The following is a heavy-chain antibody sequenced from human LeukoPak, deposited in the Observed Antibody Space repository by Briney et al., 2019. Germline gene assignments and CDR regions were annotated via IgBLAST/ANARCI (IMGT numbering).Heavy chain of an antibody. CDR1: GFTFGDYA. V-gene: IGHV3-49*03. CDR2: IRSKAYGETA. CDR3: TRDRGAYNLYDY. J-gene: IGHJ4*02. Sequence: QPGGSLRLSCTASGFTFGDYAMSWIRQAPGKGLEWVGLIRSKAYGETADYAASVKGRFTISRDDSKAIAYLQMNSLKTEDTAVYHCTRDRGAYNLYDYWGQGTLVTVSS. D-gene: IGHD1-1*01.